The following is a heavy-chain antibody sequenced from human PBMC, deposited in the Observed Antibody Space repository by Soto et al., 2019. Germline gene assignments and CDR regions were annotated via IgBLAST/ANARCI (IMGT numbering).Heavy chain of an antibody. D-gene: IGHD3-9*01. Sequence: QVQLVQSGAEVKKPGASVKVSCKASGYTFTSYAMHWVRQAPGQRLEWMGWINAGNGNTKYSQKFQGRVTITRDTSASTAYMELSSLRSEDTAVYYCASLDYDILTGYLSHRSRGSYFDYWGQGTLVTVSS. CDR1: GYTFTSYA. CDR2: INAGNGNT. J-gene: IGHJ4*02. CDR3: ASLDYDILTGYLSHRSRGSYFDY. V-gene: IGHV1-3*01.